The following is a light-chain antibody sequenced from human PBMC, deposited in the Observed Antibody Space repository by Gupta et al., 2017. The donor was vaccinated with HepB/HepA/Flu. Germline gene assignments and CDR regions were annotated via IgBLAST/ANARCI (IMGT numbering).Light chain of an antibody. CDR3: QQNDSTPQST. CDR1: QSIRSY. J-gene: IGKJ5*01. CDR2: AAS. Sequence: DIQMTQSPSSLSASVGDRVTITCRASQSIRSYLNWYQQKPGKAPKLLIYAASSWQSGVQSRFSGSGCGKDLPLTISSRQQEDFASYYCQQNDSTPQSTFGQGTXLEIK. V-gene: IGKV1-39*01.